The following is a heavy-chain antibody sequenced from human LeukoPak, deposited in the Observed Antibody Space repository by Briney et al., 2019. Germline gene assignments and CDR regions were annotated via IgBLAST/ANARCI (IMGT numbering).Heavy chain of an antibody. CDR1: GFTFGAYY. CDR3: ARESAVGYGSFDY. V-gene: IGHV3-7*03. Sequence: GESLRLSCAASGFTFGAYYMSWVRPAPGKGLEWVANIRGDGRETFYADSLRGRFSIFRDNARNSVSLQMNSLSAEDTGVYYCARESAVGYGSFDYWGQGTLVTVSS. CDR2: IRGDGRET. J-gene: IGHJ4*02. D-gene: IGHD6-19*01.